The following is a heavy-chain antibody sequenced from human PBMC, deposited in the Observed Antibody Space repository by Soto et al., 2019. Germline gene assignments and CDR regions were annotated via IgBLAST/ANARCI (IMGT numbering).Heavy chain of an antibody. V-gene: IGHV4-4*02. J-gene: IGHJ2*01. Sequence: QVQLQESGPGLVKPSGTLSLTCAVSGGSISSSNWWSWVRQPPGEGLEWIGEIYHSGSTNYNPSLKIRVTISLDKSKNQFSLKLSSVTAADTAVYYCATTTVTDNWYFDLWGRGTLVTVSS. D-gene: IGHD4-17*01. CDR3: ATTTVTDNWYFDL. CDR2: IYHSGST. CDR1: GGSISSSNW.